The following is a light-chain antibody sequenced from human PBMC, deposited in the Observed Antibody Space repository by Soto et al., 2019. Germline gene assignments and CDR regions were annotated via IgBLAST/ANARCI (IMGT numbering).Light chain of an antibody. V-gene: IGLV2-14*01. J-gene: IGLJ3*02. Sequence: QSVLTQPASVSGSAGQSITISCSGTMRDVGAYNFVSWYQQHPGTAPKLIIYEVRNRPSGISSRCSGSRSGNTASLTISGLQSEDEGDYYCSAYTARSTLVFGGGTQLTVL. CDR1: MRDVGAYNF. CDR2: EVR. CDR3: SAYTARSTLV.